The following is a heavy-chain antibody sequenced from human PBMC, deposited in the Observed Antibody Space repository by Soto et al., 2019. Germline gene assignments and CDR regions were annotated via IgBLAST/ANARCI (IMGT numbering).Heavy chain of an antibody. CDR3: ARSSGFYYVDY. D-gene: IGHD3-22*01. CDR2: INAGNGHT. J-gene: IGHJ4*02. CDR1: GYTFTGYA. Sequence: ASVKVSCKASGYTFTGYAMHWVRQAPGQRLEWMGWINAGNGHTKYSQKFQGRVTITRGTSASTAYMELTSLRSEDTAVYYCARSSGFYYVDYWGQGTLVTVSS. V-gene: IGHV1-3*01.